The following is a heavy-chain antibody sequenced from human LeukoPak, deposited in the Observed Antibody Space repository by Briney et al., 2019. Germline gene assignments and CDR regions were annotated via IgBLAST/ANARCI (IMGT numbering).Heavy chain of an antibody. J-gene: IGHJ3*02. CDR2: IYWNDDK. D-gene: IGHD3-22*01. Sequence: SGPTLVKPTQTLTLTCTFSGFSLSTSGVGVGWIRQPPGKALEWLALIYWNDDKRYSPSLKSRLTITKDTSKNQVVLTMTNMDPVDTATYYCAHTTYYYDSSGYYHSDPDAFDIWGQGTMVTVSS. CDR1: GFSLSTSGVG. CDR3: AHTTYYYDSSGYYHSDPDAFDI. V-gene: IGHV2-5*01.